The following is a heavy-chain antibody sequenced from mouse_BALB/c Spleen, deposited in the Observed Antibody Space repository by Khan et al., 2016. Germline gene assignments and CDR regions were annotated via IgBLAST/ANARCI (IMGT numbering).Heavy chain of an antibody. Sequence: QVQLQQSGAELVRPGTSVKVSCKASGYAFTNYLIEWVKQRPGQGLEWIGVINPGSGGTNYNEKFKGKATLTADKSSSTAYMQLSSLTSDDSAVYYCARGYDWYVDDWGAGTTVTVSS. CDR3: ARGYDWYVDD. CDR1: GYAFTNYL. CDR2: INPGSGGT. D-gene: IGHD2-14*01. V-gene: IGHV1-54*01. J-gene: IGHJ1*01.